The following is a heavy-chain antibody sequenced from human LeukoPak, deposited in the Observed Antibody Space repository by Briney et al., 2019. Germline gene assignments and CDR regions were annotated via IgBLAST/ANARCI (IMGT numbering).Heavy chain of an antibody. V-gene: IGHV3-23*01. Sequence: PGGSLRLSCAASGFTFSSYAMSWVRQAPGKGLEWVSAISGIGGTTYYADSVKGRFTISRDNSKNTLYLQMNSLRAEDTAVYYGANRVLPAYNDYWGQGTLVTVSS. CDR1: GFTFSSYA. CDR3: ANRVLPAYNDY. J-gene: IGHJ4*02. D-gene: IGHD2-2*01. CDR2: ISGIGGTT.